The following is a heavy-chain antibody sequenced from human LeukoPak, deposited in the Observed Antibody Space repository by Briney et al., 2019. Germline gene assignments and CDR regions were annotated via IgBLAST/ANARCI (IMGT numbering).Heavy chain of an antibody. CDR3: ARSGCSGGSCYSQRGAFDI. CDR1: GGSINSSPYY. CDR2: IDYSGST. Sequence: SETLSLTCTVSGGSINSSPYYWGWIRQPPGKGLEWIGNIDYSGSTYYNPSLKSRVTISIDTSKNQFSLKLSSVTAADTAVYYCARSGCSGGSCYSQRGAFDIWGQGTMVTVSS. D-gene: IGHD2-15*01. V-gene: IGHV4-39*07. J-gene: IGHJ3*02.